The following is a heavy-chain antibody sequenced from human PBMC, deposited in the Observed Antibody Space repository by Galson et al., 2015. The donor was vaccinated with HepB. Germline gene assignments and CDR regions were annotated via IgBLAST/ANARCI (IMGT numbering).Heavy chain of an antibody. V-gene: IGHV3-23*01. CDR2: ISGSGGST. CDR3: ARDAGDWDTAVYYFDY. J-gene: IGHJ4*02. D-gene: IGHD5-18*01. Sequence: SLRLSCAASGFTFSSYAMSWVRQAPGKGLEWVSAISGSGGSTYYADSVKGRFTISRDNSKNTLYLQMNSLRAEDTAVYYCARDAGDWDTAVYYFDYWGQGTLVTVSS. CDR1: GFTFSSYA.